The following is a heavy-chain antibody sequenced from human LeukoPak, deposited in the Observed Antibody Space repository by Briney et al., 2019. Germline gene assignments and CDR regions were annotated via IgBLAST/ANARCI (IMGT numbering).Heavy chain of an antibody. J-gene: IGHJ6*02. V-gene: IGHV3-21*01. Sequence: GGSLRLSCAASGFTFSSYSMXWVRQAPGXGLEWVSSIGSGSDTFHADSVKGRFAISRANAKNSLYLQMSSLRDEDSAVYYCAREGSRIQDLDVWGQGTTVTVSS. CDR1: GFTFSSYS. D-gene: IGHD5-18*01. CDR2: IGSGSDT. CDR3: AREGSRIQDLDV.